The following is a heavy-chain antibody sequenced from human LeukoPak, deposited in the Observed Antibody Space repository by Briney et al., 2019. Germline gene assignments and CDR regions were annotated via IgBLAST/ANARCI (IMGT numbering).Heavy chain of an antibody. CDR2: ISSNGGST. D-gene: IGHD3-22*01. CDR1: GFTFSSYA. V-gene: IGHV3-64*01. Sequence: GGSLRLSCAASGFTFSSYAMHWVRQAPGKGLEYVSAISSNGGSTYYANSVKGRFTISRDNSKNTLYLQMGSLRAEDMAVYYCARDLSYSRDDAFDLWGQGTMVTVSS. CDR3: ARDLSYSRDDAFDL. J-gene: IGHJ3*01.